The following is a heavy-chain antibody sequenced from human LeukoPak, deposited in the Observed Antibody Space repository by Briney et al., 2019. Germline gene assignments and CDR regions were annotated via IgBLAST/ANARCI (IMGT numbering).Heavy chain of an antibody. CDR1: GLTFSTSG. D-gene: IGHD1-14*01. J-gene: IGHJ4*02. V-gene: IGHV3-21*06. Sequence: GGSLRLSCTASGLTFSTSGFNWVRQALGKGLEWVASIGPTGSDRYHADSIKGRFTISRDNANNFLYLQMNSLRAEDTAVYYCATETNGRHYDYWGQGTLLTVSS. CDR3: ATETNGRHYDY. CDR2: IGPTGSDR.